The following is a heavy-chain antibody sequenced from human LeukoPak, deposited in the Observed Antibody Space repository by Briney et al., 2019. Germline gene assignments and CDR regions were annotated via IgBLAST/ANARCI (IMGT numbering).Heavy chain of an antibody. Sequence: PSETLSLTCTVSGYSISSGYYWGWIRQPPGKGLEWIGSIYHSGSTYYNPSLKSRVTISVDTSKNQFSLKLSSVTAADTAVYYCARDGDYDFWSGPIINRFDPWGQGTLVTVSS. J-gene: IGHJ5*02. V-gene: IGHV4-38-2*02. CDR1: GYSISSGYY. CDR3: ARDGDYDFWSGPIINRFDP. CDR2: IYHSGST. D-gene: IGHD3-3*01.